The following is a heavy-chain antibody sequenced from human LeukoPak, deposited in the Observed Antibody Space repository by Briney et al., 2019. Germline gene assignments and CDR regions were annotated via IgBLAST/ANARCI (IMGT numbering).Heavy chain of an antibody. CDR2: ISGSGGST. J-gene: IGHJ4*02. CDR3: AKVTDSSGWYPLDY. V-gene: IGHV3-23*01. CDR1: GFTFSSYS. Sequence: GGSLRLSCAASGFTFSSYSMNWVRQAPGKGLEWVSAISGSGGSTYYADSVKGRFTISRDNSKNTLYLQMNSLRAEDTAVYYCAKVTDSSGWYPLDYWGQGTLVTVSS. D-gene: IGHD6-19*01.